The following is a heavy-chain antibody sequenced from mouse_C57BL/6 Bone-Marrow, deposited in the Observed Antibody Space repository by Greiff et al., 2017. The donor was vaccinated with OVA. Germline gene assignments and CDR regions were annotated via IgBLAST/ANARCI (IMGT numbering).Heavy chain of an antibody. V-gene: IGHV1-82*01. CDR2: IYPGDGDT. J-gene: IGHJ1*03. CDR3: ASPYYGSSYVDFDV. Sequence: QVQLKESGPELVKPGASVKISCKASGYAFSSSWMNWVKQRPGQGLEWIGRIYPGDGDTNYNGKFQGKATLTADKSSSTAYMQLSSLTSEDSAVYFCASPYYGSSYVDFDVWGTGTTVTVSS. D-gene: IGHD1-1*01. CDR1: GYAFSSSW.